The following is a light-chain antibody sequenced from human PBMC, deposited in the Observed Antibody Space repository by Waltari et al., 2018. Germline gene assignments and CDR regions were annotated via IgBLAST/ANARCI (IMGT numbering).Light chain of an antibody. CDR3: QQYYSRRT. J-gene: IGKJ1*01. Sequence: DIVMTQSPDSLAVSLGERVTINCKSSQSLLYNSNDKNYLAWYQQKPGQPPKLLFDWASTRQSVVPDRVSGSGSATDFTLTSSSLQAEDVAVYYGQQYYSRRTFGQGTRVEIK. CDR2: WAS. CDR1: QSLLYNSNDKNY. V-gene: IGKV4-1*01.